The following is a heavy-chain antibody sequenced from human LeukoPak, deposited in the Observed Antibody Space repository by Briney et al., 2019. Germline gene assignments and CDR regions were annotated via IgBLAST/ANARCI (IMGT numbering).Heavy chain of an antibody. V-gene: IGHV3-23*01. D-gene: IGHD5-12*01. CDR2: ISGSGGST. CDR3: AKDKVKGYSGYDSYFDY. Sequence: GGSLRLSCAASGFIFSSYAMSWVRQAPGKGLEWVSTISGSGGSTYYADSVKGRFTISRDNSKNTVYLQMNSLRAEDTAVYYCAKDKVKGYSGYDSYFDYWGQGTLVTVSS. CDR1: GFIFSSYA. J-gene: IGHJ4*02.